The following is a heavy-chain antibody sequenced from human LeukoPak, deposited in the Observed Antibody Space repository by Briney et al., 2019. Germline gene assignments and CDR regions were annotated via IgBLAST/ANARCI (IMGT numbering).Heavy chain of an antibody. V-gene: IGHV3-66*01. CDR1: GFTFSSNY. J-gene: IGHJ4*02. D-gene: IGHD3-10*01. CDR3: ARSSFGELLFDY. CDR2: IYSGGST. Sequence: AGGSLRLSCAASGFTFSSNYMSWVRQAPGKGLEWVSVIYSGGSTYYADSVKGRFTISRDNSKNTLYLQMNSLRAEDTAVYYCARSSFGELLFDYWGQGTLVTVSS.